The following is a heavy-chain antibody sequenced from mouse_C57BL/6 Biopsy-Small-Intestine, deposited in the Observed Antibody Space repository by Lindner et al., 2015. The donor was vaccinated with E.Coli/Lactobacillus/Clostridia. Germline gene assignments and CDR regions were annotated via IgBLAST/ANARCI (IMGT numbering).Heavy chain of an antibody. Sequence: VQLQESGAELARPGASVKLSCKASGYTFTSYGISWVKQRTGQGLEWIGEIYPRNGNTYYNEKFKDKATLTADKSSSTAYMQLSSLTSEDSAVYFCARRATWDVDYRGQGTTLTVSS. D-gene: IGHD4-1*01. CDR3: ARRATWDVDY. V-gene: IGHV1-81*01. J-gene: IGHJ2*01. CDR1: GYTFTSYG. CDR2: IYPRNGNT.